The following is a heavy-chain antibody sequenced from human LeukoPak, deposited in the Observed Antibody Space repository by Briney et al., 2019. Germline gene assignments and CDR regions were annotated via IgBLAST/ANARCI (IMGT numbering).Heavy chain of an antibody. CDR2: IRYDGSNK. D-gene: IGHD3-10*01. CDR1: GFTFSSYG. CDR3: AKDPYYYGSGSYYNVNY. J-gene: IGHJ4*02. V-gene: IGHV3-30*02. Sequence: PGGSLRLSCAASGFTFSSYGMHWVRQAPGKGLEWVAFIRYDGSNKYYADSVKGRFTISRDNSKNTLYLQMNSLRAEDTAVYYCAKDPYYYGSGSYYNVNYWGQGTLVTVSS.